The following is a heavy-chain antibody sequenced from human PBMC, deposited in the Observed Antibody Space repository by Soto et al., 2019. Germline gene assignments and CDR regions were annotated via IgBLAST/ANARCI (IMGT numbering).Heavy chain of an antibody. Sequence: ASVKVSCKASGYTFTGYYMHGVRQAPGQGLEWMGWINPNSGGTNYAQKFQGWVTMTRDTSISTAYMELSRLRSDDTAVYYCARDQVTMVRGGYYYYGMDVWGQGTTVTVSS. V-gene: IGHV1-2*04. CDR1: GYTFTGYY. J-gene: IGHJ6*02. D-gene: IGHD3-10*01. CDR2: INPNSGGT. CDR3: ARDQVTMVRGGYYYYGMDV.